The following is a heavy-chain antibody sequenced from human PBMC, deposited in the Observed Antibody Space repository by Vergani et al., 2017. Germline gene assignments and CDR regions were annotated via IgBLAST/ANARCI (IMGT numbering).Heavy chain of an antibody. D-gene: IGHD3-10*01. V-gene: IGHV4-61*02. CDR1: GGSISSGSYY. CDR2: IYTSGST. CDR3: ARGEGSWSNNWFDP. J-gene: IGHJ5*02. Sequence: QVQLQESGPGLVKPSQTLSLTCTVSGGSISSGSYYWSWIRQPAWKGLEWIGRIYTSGSTNYNPSLKSRVTMSVDTSKNQFSLKLSSVTAADTAVYYCARGEGSWSNNWFDPWGQGTLVTVSS.